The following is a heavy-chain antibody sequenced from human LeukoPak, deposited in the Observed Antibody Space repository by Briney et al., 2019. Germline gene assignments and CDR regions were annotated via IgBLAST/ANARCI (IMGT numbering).Heavy chain of an antibody. CDR1: GFIVSSNY. D-gene: IGHD6-19*01. CDR3: ARGGLTVALDC. J-gene: IGHJ4*02. Sequence: PGGSLRLSCAASGFIVSSNYMTWVRQAPGKGLEWVSVIYSGGSTYYADSVKGRFTISRDNSKNTLFLQMNSLRAEDTAVFYCARGGLTVALDCWGQGTLVTVSS. CDR2: IYSGGST. V-gene: IGHV3-53*01.